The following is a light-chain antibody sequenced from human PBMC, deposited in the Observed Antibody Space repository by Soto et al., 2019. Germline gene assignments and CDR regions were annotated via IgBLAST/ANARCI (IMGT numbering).Light chain of an antibody. CDR1: QSIATY. Sequence: DLQMTQSPSSLSASVGDRVTITCRASQSIATYLNWYQQKSGNAPNLLIYAASTLQSGVPSRFSGSGSGTDFTLTISSLQPEDFATYYCQQTYRTPRTFGQGTRVEIK. CDR2: AAS. V-gene: IGKV1-39*01. CDR3: QQTYRTPRT. J-gene: IGKJ1*01.